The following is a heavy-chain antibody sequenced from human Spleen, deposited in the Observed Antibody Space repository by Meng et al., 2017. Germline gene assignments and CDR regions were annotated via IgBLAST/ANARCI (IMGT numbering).Heavy chain of an antibody. Sequence: QVQLVQSGAEVKKPGASVKVSCKASGYTFPDYWLHWVRRAPGQGLEWMGRINPKSGDTHYAQRFQGRVTMTGDTSISTAYMELSGLRSEDTAVYYCAWSSGWYVYWGQGTLVTVSS. CDR3: AWSSGWYVY. CDR1: GYTFPDYW. J-gene: IGHJ4*02. D-gene: IGHD6-19*01. CDR2: INPKSGDT. V-gene: IGHV1-2*06.